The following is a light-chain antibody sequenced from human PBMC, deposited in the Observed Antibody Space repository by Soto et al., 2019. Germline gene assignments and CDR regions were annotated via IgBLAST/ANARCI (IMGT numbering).Light chain of an antibody. J-gene: IGKJ1*01. CDR2: KAS. Sequence: DIQMTQSPSTLSASIGDRVTIACRASQSISSWLAWYHQKPGKAPKLLIYKASTLESGVPSRFSGSESGTEFTLTISSLQPHDFGTYYCQQYKSYWTFGQGTKVEI. CDR3: QQYKSYWT. CDR1: QSISSW. V-gene: IGKV1-5*03.